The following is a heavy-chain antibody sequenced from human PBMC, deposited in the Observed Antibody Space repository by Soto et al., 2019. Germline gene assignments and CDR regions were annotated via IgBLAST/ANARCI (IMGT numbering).Heavy chain of an antibody. V-gene: IGHV3-23*01. CDR2: ISGSGGST. Sequence: PGGSLRLSCAASGFTFSSYAMSWVRQAPGKGLEWVSAISGSGGSTYYADSVKGRFTISRDNSKNTLYLQMNSLRAEDTAVYYCARGHTTNWYYYYFGMDVWGQGTTVTVSS. CDR3: ARGHTTNWYYYYFGMDV. J-gene: IGHJ6*02. D-gene: IGHD1-1*01. CDR1: GFTFSSYA.